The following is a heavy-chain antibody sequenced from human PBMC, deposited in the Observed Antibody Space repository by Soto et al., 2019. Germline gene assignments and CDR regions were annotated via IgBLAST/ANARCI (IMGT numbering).Heavy chain of an antibody. Sequence: GGSLRLSCAASGFTFSSYSMNWIRQAPGKGLEWVSSISSSSSYIYYADSVKGRFTISRDNAKNSLYLQMNSLRAEDTAVYYCARDKIPWNKPGLITSYWFDPWGQGTLVTVSS. CDR2: ISSSSSYI. V-gene: IGHV3-21*01. CDR3: ARDKIPWNKPGLITSYWFDP. J-gene: IGHJ5*02. D-gene: IGHD1-1*01. CDR1: GFTFSSYS.